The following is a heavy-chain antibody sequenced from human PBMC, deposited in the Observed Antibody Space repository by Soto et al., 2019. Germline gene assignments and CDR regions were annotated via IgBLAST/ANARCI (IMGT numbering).Heavy chain of an antibody. D-gene: IGHD1-1*01. J-gene: IGHJ6*02. CDR2: ISWDGGRI. V-gene: IGHV3-9*01. CDR1: GFNFADYA. Sequence: EVQLVESGGGLVQPGRSLRLSCAASGFNFADYAMHWVRQPPGKGLEWVSGISWDGGRIGYADSVKGRFTISRDNAKKSLFLRMNSLRPEDTALYYCAKVGVQATQPRYYFYGMDFWGQGTTVTVSS. CDR3: AKVGVQATQPRYYFYGMDF.